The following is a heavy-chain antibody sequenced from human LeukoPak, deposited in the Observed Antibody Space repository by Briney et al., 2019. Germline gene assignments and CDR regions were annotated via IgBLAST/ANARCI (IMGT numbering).Heavy chain of an antibody. CDR1: GFTFSSYA. D-gene: IGHD2-15*01. CDR3: ARDRVVAVAATGEFDY. V-gene: IGHV3-30-3*01. Sequence: GGSLRLSCAASGFTFSSYAMHWVRQAPGKGLEWVAVISYDGSNKYYADSVKGRFTISRDNSKNTLYLQMNSLRAEDTAVYYCARDRVVAVAATGEFDYWGQGTLVTVSS. CDR2: ISYDGSNK. J-gene: IGHJ4*02.